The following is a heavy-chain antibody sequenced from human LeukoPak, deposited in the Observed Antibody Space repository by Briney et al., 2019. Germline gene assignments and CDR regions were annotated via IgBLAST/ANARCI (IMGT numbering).Heavy chain of an antibody. D-gene: IGHD4-17*01. V-gene: IGHV3-43D*03. CDR1: GFTFDDYA. Sequence: GGSLRLSCAASGFTFDDYAMHWVRQAPGKGLEWVSLISWDGGSTYYADSVKGRFTISRDNSKNSLYLQMNSLRAEDTALYYCARENYGDTSPDYPYYYKDVWGKGTTVTVSS. CDR3: ARENYGDTSPDYPYYYKDV. J-gene: IGHJ6*03. CDR2: ISWDGGST.